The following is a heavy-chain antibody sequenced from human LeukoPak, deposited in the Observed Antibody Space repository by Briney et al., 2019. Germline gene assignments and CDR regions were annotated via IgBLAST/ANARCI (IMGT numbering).Heavy chain of an antibody. CDR1: GFTFSSYD. J-gene: IGHJ6*04. D-gene: IGHD6-13*01. Sequence: GGSLRLSCAASGFTFSSYDMHWVHQATGKGLEWVSAIGTAGDPYYPGSVKGRFTISRENAKNSLYLQMNSLRAGDTAVYYCARGLFPAAAGTRGYYYYYGMDVWGKGTTVTVSS. V-gene: IGHV3-13*05. CDR3: ARGLFPAAAGTRGYYYYYGMDV. CDR2: IGTAGDP.